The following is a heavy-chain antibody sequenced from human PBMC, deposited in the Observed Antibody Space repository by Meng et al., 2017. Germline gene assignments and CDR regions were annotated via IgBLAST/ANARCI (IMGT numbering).Heavy chain of an antibody. D-gene: IGHD3-10*01. V-gene: IGHV3-30*04. J-gene: IGHJ6*02. CDR2: ISYDGSNK. CDR1: GFTFSSYA. Sequence: GESLKISCAASGFTFSSYAMHWVRQAPGKGLEWVAVISYDGSNKYYADSVKGRFTISRDNSKNTLYLQMNSLRAEDTAVYYCARGYGSGSYENPRYYYGMDVWGQGTTVTVSS. CDR3: ARGYGSGSYENPRYYYGMDV.